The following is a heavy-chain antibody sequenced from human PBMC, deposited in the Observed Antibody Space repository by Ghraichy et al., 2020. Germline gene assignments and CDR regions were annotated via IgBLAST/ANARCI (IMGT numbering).Heavy chain of an antibody. J-gene: IGHJ3*01. CDR3: ARVSARISGDAYGIFDV. D-gene: IGHD5-12*01. CDR2: ITTNGRPT. V-gene: IGHV3-74*01. Sequence: RITTNGRPTDYADSVRGRFTTSRDNAKNILSLQMSGLRPEDTAVYYCARVSARISGDAYGIFDVWGQGTPVTFSS.